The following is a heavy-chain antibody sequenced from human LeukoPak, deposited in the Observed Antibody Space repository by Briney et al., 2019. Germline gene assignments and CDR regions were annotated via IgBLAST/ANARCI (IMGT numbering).Heavy chain of an antibody. V-gene: IGHV4-59*01. CDR3: ARTVAGIFDFDY. D-gene: IGHD6-19*01. J-gene: IGHJ4*02. CDR1: GGSISLYI. CDR2: IYYSGNT. Sequence: PSETLSLTCTVSGGSISLYIWNWIRQPPGKGLEWIGYIYYSGNTNYNPSLKSRATISVDTSENQFSLKVTSVTAADTAVYYCARTVAGIFDFDYWGQGILVTVSS.